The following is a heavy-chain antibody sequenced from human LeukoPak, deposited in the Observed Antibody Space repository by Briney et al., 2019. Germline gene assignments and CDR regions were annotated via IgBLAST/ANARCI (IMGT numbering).Heavy chain of an antibody. CDR3: ARVLNYDFWSGYRGWFDP. CDR2: IYYSGST. J-gene: IGHJ5*02. Sequence: SETLSLTCTVSGGSISSYHWSWIRQPPGKGLEWIGSIYYSGSTNYNPSLKSRVTISVDTSKNQFSLKLSSVTAADTAVYYCARVLNYDFWSGYRGWFDPWGQGTLVTVSS. V-gene: IGHV4-59*08. CDR1: GGSISSYH. D-gene: IGHD3-3*01.